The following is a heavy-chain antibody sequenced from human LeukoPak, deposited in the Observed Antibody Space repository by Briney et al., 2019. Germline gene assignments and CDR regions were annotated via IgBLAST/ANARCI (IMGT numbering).Heavy chain of an antibody. Sequence: GRSLRLSCAASGFTFSSYGMHWVRQAPGKGLEWVAVISYDGSNKYYADSVKGRFTISRDNSKNTLYLQMNSLRAEDTAVYYCVKDSIFTVTPDYWGQGTLVTVSS. CDR3: VKDSIFTVTPDY. J-gene: IGHJ4*02. V-gene: IGHV3-30*18. CDR1: GFTFSSYG. D-gene: IGHD4-11*01. CDR2: ISYDGSNK.